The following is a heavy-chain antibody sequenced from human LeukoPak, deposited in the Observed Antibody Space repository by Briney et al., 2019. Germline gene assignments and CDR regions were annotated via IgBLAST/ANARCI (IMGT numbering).Heavy chain of an antibody. CDR2: IYSGGST. J-gene: IGHJ6*04. D-gene: IGHD6-19*01. CDR1: GLAVSSNY. CDR3: AREFEVAGLAMDV. V-gene: IGHV3-53*01. Sequence: LGGSLRLSCAASGLAVSSNYMSWVRQAPGKGLEWVSVIYSGGSTYYAESVKGRFTISRDNSKNTLYLQMKSLRAEDTAVYYCAREFEVAGLAMDVWGKGTTVTVSS.